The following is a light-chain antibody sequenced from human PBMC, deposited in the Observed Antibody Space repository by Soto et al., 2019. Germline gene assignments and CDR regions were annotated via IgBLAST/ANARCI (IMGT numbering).Light chain of an antibody. Sequence: QSALTQPPSVSGSPGQSVAISCTGTSGDVGSNNRVSWYHQPPGSAPKLIISDVSNRPSGIPDRFSGSKSANTASLTISGLQNEAEADYYFSSYTTSNTYVFGTGTKLTGL. CDR3: SSYTTSNTYV. V-gene: IGLV2-18*02. CDR1: SGDVGSNNR. CDR2: DVS. J-gene: IGLJ1*01.